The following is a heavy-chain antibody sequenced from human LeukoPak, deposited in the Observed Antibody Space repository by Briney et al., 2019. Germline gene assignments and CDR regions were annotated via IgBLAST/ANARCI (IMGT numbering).Heavy chain of an antibody. CDR3: ARCRYDSSGYYSIIDY. V-gene: IGHV3-21*01. D-gene: IGHD3-22*01. CDR2: ITSISIYI. Sequence: PGGPLRLPLAPLGFTLISNSMNWVRQAPGKGWGWASSITSISIYIYYADSVKGRFTISRDNAKNSLYLQMNSLRAEDTAVYYCARCRYDSSGYYSIIDYWGQGTLVTVSS. CDR1: GFTLISNS. J-gene: IGHJ4*02.